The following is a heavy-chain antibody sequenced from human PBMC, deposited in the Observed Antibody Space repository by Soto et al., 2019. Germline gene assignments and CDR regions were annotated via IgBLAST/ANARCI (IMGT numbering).Heavy chain of an antibody. D-gene: IGHD3-3*01. CDR1: GGSFSGYY. CDR2: INHSGST. V-gene: IGHV4-34*01. CDR3: ARGVRITIFGVVITKYYFDY. J-gene: IGHJ4*02. Sequence: QVQLQQWGAGLLKPSETLSLTCAVYGGSFSGYYWSWIRQPPGKGLEWMGEINHSGSTNYNPSLKSRVTISVDTSKNQFSLKLSSVTAADTAVYYCARGVRITIFGVVITKYYFDYWGQGTLVTVSS.